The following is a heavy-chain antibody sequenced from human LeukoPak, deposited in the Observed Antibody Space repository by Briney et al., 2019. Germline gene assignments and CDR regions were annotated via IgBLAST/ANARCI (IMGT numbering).Heavy chain of an antibody. V-gene: IGHV3-66*01. D-gene: IGHD4-23*01. Sequence: GGSLRLSCAASGFTVSSNYMSWVRQAPGKGLEWVSVIYSGGSTYYADSVKGRFTISRDNSKNTLYLQMNSLRAEDTAVYYCARESRGGFRNFDYWGQGTLVTVSS. J-gene: IGHJ4*02. CDR1: GFTVSSNY. CDR3: ARESRGGFRNFDY. CDR2: IYSGGST.